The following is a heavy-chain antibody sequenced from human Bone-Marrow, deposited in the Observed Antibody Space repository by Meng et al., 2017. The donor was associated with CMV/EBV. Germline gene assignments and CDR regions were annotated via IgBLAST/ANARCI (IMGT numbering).Heavy chain of an antibody. J-gene: IGHJ5*02. CDR2: IYYSGST. D-gene: IGHD3-9*01. CDR3: ARHAVITIDWYGRGWFDP. V-gene: IGHV4-39*01. Sequence: SETLSLTCTVSGGSISSSSYYWGWIRQPPGKGLEWIGSIYYSGSTYYNPSLKSRVTISLDTSKNQFSLKLTSVTAADTAVYYCARHAVITIDWYGRGWFDPWGQGTLVTVSS. CDR1: GGSISSSSYY.